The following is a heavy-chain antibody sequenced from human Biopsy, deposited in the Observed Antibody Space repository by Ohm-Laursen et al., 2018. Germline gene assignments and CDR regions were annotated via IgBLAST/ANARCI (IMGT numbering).Heavy chain of an antibody. V-gene: IGHV4-39*01. CDR1: GGSISSSTFY. CDR3: ARSPPPYYYDNSGYYWVN. J-gene: IGHJ4*02. CDR2: DDYSGSG. D-gene: IGHD3-22*01. Sequence: SQTLSLTCTVSGGSISSSTFYWGWIRQPPGKGLEWIGSDDYSGSGHYNPSLERRIHISVDTSKNQFSLKLSSSTAADTAVYYCARSPPPYYYDNSGYYWVNWGQGTLVTVSS.